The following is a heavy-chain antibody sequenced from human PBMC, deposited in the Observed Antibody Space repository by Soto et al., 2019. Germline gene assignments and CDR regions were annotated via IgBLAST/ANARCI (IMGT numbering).Heavy chain of an antibody. CDR2: IIPIFGTA. J-gene: IGHJ6*02. V-gene: IGHV1-69*01. D-gene: IGHD5-12*01. Sequence: QVQLVQSGAEVKKPGSSVKVSCKASGGTFSSYAISWVRQAPGQGLEWMGGIIPIFGTANYAQKFQGRVTITADESTSTAYKELSSLRSEDTAVYYCAREAVATMEEGGRYYGMDVWGQGTTVTVSS. CDR3: AREAVATMEEGGRYYGMDV. CDR1: GGTFSSYA.